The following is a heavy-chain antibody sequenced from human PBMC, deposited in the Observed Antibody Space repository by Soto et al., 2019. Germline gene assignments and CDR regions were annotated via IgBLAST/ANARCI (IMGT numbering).Heavy chain of an antibody. Sequence: GGSLRLSCAASGFTFSSYSMNWVRQAPGKGLEWVASISSSSTYIYYADSVKGRFTISRDNAKNSLYLQMNSLRAEDTAVYYCARYGHGDDACGFWGQGTLVTV. J-gene: IGHJ4*02. D-gene: IGHD4-17*01. CDR3: ARYGHGDDACGF. CDR2: ISSSSTYI. CDR1: GFTFSSYS. V-gene: IGHV3-21*01.